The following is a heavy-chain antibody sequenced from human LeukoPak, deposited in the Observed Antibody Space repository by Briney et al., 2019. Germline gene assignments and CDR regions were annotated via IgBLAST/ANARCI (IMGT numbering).Heavy chain of an antibody. CDR1: GGSLSSYY. CDR2: IYTSGST. V-gene: IGHV4-4*09. CDR3: ARRVRGVMGYYYMDV. D-gene: IGHD3-10*01. J-gene: IGHJ6*03. Sequence: SDTLSLTCTVSGGSLSSYYWSWIRQPPGKGLEWIGYIYTSGSTNYNPSLKSRVTISVDTSKNQFSLKLSSVTAADTAVYYCARRVRGVMGYYYMDVWGKGTTVTVSS.